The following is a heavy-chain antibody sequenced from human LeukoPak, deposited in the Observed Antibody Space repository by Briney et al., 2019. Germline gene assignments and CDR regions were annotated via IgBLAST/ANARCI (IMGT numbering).Heavy chain of an antibody. D-gene: IGHD3-22*01. Sequence: ASVKVSCKASGYTFASYDINWVRQATGQGLEWMGWMNPNSGNTGYAQKFQGRVTMTRNTSISTAYMELSSLRSEDTAVYYCARGPDYYDSSGYPFRHWGQGTLVTISS. V-gene: IGHV1-8*01. CDR2: MNPNSGNT. J-gene: IGHJ1*01. CDR1: GYTFASYD. CDR3: ARGPDYYDSSGYPFRH.